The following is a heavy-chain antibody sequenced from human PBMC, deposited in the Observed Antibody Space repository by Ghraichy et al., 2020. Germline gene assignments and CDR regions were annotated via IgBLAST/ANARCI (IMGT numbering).Heavy chain of an antibody. CDR2: IYYSGST. D-gene: IGHD4-17*01. Sequence: SETLSLTCTVSGGSISSYYWSWIRQPPGKGLEWIGYIYYSGSTNYNPSLKSRVTISVDTSKNQFSLKLSSVTAADTAVYYCAREVLWNSVIDYGDYGYFDYWGQGTLVTVSS. J-gene: IGHJ4*02. CDR3: AREVLWNSVIDYGDYGYFDY. V-gene: IGHV4-59*01. CDR1: GGSISSYY.